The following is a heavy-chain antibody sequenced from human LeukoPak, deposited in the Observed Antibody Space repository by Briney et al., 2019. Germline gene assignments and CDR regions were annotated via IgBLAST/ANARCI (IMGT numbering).Heavy chain of an antibody. CDR2: ITSTSSYT. J-gene: IGHJ6*03. Sequence: GGSLRISCAASGFTFNSYNMNWVRQAPGKGLEWVSSITSTSSYTFYADSVKGRFTISRDNAKNSLYLHLNSLRDEDTAIYYCARDPYNGDYGDFYYYYMDVWGKGTTVTISS. V-gene: IGHV3-21*01. CDR1: GFTFNSYN. CDR3: ARDPYNGDYGDFYYYYMDV. D-gene: IGHD3-16*01.